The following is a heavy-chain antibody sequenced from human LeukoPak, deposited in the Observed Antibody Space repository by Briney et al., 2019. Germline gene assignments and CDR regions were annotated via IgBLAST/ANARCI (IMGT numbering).Heavy chain of an antibody. CDR3: ARVSVVYGMDV. V-gene: IGHV4-59*01. J-gene: IGHJ6*02. CDR1: GGSISSDY. Sequence: WETLPLTCSVSGGSISSDYWSWIRQPPGKGLEWIGYMYYTGSTNYNPSFKSRVTISLATSKTQFSLKLSSVTPADTAVYYCARVSVVYGMDVWGQGTTVTVSS. CDR2: MYYTGST.